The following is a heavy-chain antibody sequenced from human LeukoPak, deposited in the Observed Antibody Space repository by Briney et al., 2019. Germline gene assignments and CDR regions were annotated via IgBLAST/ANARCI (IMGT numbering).Heavy chain of an antibody. Sequence: PGGSLRLSCAASGFTFSSYAMSWVRQAPGKGQEWVSAISGSGGSTYYADSVKGRFTISRDNSKNTLYLQMNSLRAEDTAVYYCAKAKIAVAGIGNWFDPWGQGTLVTVSS. CDR3: AKAKIAVAGIGNWFDP. V-gene: IGHV3-23*01. J-gene: IGHJ5*02. CDR1: GFTFSSYA. CDR2: ISGSGGST. D-gene: IGHD6-19*01.